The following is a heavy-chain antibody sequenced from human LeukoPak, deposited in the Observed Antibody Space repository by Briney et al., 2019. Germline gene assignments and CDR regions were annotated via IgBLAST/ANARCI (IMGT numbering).Heavy chain of an antibody. CDR1: GFIFSNYG. CDR2: ISASGSAT. J-gene: IGHJ4*02. D-gene: IGHD3-3*01. Sequence: GGSLRLSCAASGFIFSNYGMNWVRQAPGKGLEWVAAISASGSATSYADSVRGRFTISRDNSKSTTYLQMNSLRAEDTAVFYCAKDLSLRDFWSGYFDHWGQGIPVTVSS. CDR3: AKDLSLRDFWSGYFDH. V-gene: IGHV3-23*01.